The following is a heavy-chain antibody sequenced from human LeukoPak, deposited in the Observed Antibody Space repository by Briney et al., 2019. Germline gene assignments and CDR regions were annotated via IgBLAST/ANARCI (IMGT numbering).Heavy chain of an antibody. CDR2: INPNSGGT. Sequence: ASVKVSCKASGYTFTGYYMHWVRQAPGQGLEWMGWINPNSGGTNYAQKFQGRVTMTRDTSISTVYMELSSLRSEDTAVYYCARDREVTTMDYYYGMDVWGQGTTVTVSS. CDR3: ARDREVTTMDYYYGMDV. J-gene: IGHJ6*02. V-gene: IGHV1-2*02. D-gene: IGHD4-23*01. CDR1: GYTFTGYY.